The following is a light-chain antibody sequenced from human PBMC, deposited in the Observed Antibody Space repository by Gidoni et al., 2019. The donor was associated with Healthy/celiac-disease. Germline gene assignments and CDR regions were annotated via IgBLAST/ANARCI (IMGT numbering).Light chain of an antibody. CDR3: QQYYSTPWT. CDR1: QSVLYSSNNKNY. CDR2: WAS. J-gene: IGKJ1*01. Sequence: DIVMTQSPDSLPVSLGERATINGKSSQSVLYSSNNKNYLAWYQQKPGQPPKLLIYWASTRESGVPDRFSGSGSGTDFTLTVSSLQAEDVAVYYCQQYYSTPWTFGQGTKVEIK. V-gene: IGKV4-1*01.